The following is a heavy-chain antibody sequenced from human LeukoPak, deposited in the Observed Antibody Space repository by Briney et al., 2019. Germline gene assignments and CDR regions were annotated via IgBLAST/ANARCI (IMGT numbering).Heavy chain of an antibody. Sequence: GGSLRLSCVASGFTFSDYYMTRLRQAPGKRLEWLSYISNSGSTVFYADSVKGRFTVSRDNAKRSLYLQIESLRDDDTAVYHCALGTINKDFYFGMDVWGQGTTVTVSS. D-gene: IGHD2-8*01. V-gene: IGHV3-11*01. CDR3: ALGTINKDFYFGMDV. CDR2: ISNSGSTV. CDR1: GFTFSDYY. J-gene: IGHJ6*02.